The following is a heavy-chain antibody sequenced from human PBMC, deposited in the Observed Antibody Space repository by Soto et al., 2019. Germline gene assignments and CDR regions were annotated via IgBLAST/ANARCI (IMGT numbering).Heavy chain of an antibody. D-gene: IGHD3-10*01. J-gene: IGHJ3*02. CDR2: IGTAGDT. Sequence: GGSLRLSCAASGFTFSSYDMHWVRQAPGKGLEWVSAIGTAGDTYYPGSVKGRFTISRENAKNSLYLQMNSLRAGDTAVYYCARGLPGDAFDIWGQGTMVTVSS. V-gene: IGHV3-13*01. CDR3: ARGLPGDAFDI. CDR1: GFTFSSYD.